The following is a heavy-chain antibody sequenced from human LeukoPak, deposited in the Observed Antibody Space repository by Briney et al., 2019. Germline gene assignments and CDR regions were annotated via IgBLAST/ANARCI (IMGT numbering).Heavy chain of an antibody. CDR2: IYSGGST. CDR1: EFSVGSNY. CDR3: ARDRGYYGRVNWFDP. D-gene: IGHD3-22*01. Sequence: PGGSLRLSCAASEFSVGSNYMTWVRQAPGKGLEWVSLIYSGGSTYYADSVKGRFTISRDNSKNTLYLQMNSLRAEDTAVYYCARDRGYYGRVNWFDPWGQGTLVTVSS. J-gene: IGHJ5*02. V-gene: IGHV3-66*01.